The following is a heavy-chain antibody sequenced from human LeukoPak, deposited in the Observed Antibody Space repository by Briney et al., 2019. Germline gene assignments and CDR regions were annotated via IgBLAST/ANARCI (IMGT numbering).Heavy chain of an antibody. Sequence: GGSLRLSCAASGFTFSSYSMNWVRQAPGKGLEWVSSISSSSYIYYADSVKGRFTISRDNAKNSLYLQMNSLRAEDTAVYYCARDKRSKDIVVVPAAVDYWGQGTLVTVSS. D-gene: IGHD2-2*01. CDR3: ARDKRSKDIVVVPAAVDY. J-gene: IGHJ4*02. CDR2: ISSSSYI. CDR1: GFTFSSYS. V-gene: IGHV3-21*01.